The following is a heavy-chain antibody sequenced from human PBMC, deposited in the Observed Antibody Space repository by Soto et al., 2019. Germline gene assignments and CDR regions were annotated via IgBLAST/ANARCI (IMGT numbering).Heavy chain of an antibody. J-gene: IGHJ6*02. V-gene: IGHV1-3*01. CDR3: ARGSGSYYGMDV. CDR1: GYTFTSYA. CDR2: INAGNGNA. D-gene: IGHD3-10*01. Sequence: ASVKVSCKASGYTFTSYAMHWVRQAPGQRLEWMGWINAGNGNAKYSQKFQGRVTITRDTSASTAYMELSSLRSEDTAVYYCARGSGSYYGMDVWGQGTTVTVSS.